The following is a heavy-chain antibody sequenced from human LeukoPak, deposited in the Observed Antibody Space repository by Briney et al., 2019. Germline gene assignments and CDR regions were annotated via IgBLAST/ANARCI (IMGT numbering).Heavy chain of an antibody. J-gene: IGHJ3*02. V-gene: IGHV4-39*07. CDR1: GGSISSSSYY. CDR2: IYYSGST. Sequence: LETLSLTCTVSGGSISSSSYYWGWIRQPPGKGLEWIGSIYYSGSTYYNPSLKSRVTISVDTSKNQFSLKLSSVTAADTAVYYCARFRSLAFDIWGQGTMVTVSS. D-gene: IGHD3-10*01. CDR3: ARFRSLAFDI.